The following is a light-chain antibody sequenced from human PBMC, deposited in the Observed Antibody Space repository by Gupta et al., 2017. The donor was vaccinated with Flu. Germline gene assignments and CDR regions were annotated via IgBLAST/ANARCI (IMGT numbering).Light chain of an antibody. CDR3: SSYTSSGTLT. V-gene: IGLV2-14*03. J-gene: IGLJ2*01. Sequence: SITVSCSGTSSDVGGYNYVYWYQHHPGKAPKLIIYDVTNRPSGVSNRFSGSKSGNTASLTISGLQAEDEADFYCSSYTSSGTLTFGGGTKVTVL. CDR2: DVT. CDR1: SSDVGGYNY.